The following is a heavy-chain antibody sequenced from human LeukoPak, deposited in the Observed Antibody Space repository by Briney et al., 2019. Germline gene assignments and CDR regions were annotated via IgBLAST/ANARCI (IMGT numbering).Heavy chain of an antibody. D-gene: IGHD1-1*01. CDR2: ISPRSGNK. Sequence: ASVNVSCTAFGYTFYTSSIIWVRQAPGQRLEWMGWISPRSGNKQYAQGVQGRVTMTTDTSRSTAYMELRSLRPDDTAVYYCTRVRNSNNWWGAFDIWGQGTMVTVSS. CDR1: GYTFYTSS. V-gene: IGHV1-18*01. CDR3: TRVRNSNNWWGAFDI. J-gene: IGHJ3*02.